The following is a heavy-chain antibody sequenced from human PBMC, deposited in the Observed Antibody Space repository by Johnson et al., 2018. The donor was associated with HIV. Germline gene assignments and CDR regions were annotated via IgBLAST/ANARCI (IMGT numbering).Heavy chain of an antibody. V-gene: IGHV3-30-3*01. Sequence: QVYLVESGGGVVQPGRSLRLSCAGSGFTFSSYAMHWVRQPPGKGLEWVAVISYDGNNKYYADSVKGRVTISRDNSKNTLYLQMNSLRAEDTAMYYCAKDNLKRTRGSDAFDIWGQGTRVTVSS. CDR3: AKDNLKRTRGSDAFDI. J-gene: IGHJ3*02. D-gene: IGHD2-15*01. CDR1: GFTFSSYA. CDR2: ISYDGNNK.